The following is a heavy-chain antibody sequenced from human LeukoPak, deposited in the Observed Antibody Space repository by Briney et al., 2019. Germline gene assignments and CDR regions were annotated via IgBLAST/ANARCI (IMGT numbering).Heavy chain of an antibody. Sequence: GGSLRLSCAASGFTFSSYSMNWVRQAPGKGLEWVAVISYDGSNKYYADSVKGRFTISRDNSKNTLYLQMNSLRAEDTAVYYCAKGMRIAAAVNKGDAFDIWGQGTMVTVSS. V-gene: IGHV3-30*18. J-gene: IGHJ3*02. CDR1: GFTFSSYS. D-gene: IGHD6-13*01. CDR2: ISYDGSNK. CDR3: AKGMRIAAAVNKGDAFDI.